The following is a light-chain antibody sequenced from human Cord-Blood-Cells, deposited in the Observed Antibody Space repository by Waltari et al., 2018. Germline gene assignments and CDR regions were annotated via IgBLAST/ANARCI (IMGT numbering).Light chain of an antibody. CDR2: DAS. CDR3: QQRSNWPPWT. CDR1: QSVSSY. Sequence: IVLTQSPATLSLSPGERATLTCRASQSVSSYLAWYQQKPGKAPRHLIYDASNRATGIPARFSGSGSGTDFSLTISSLEPEDFSVYYCQQRSNWPPWTFGQGTKVEIK. J-gene: IGKJ1*01. V-gene: IGKV3-11*01.